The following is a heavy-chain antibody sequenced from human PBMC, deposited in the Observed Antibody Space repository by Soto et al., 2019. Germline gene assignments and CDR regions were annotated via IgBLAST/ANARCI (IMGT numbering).Heavy chain of an antibody. CDR1: GFTFISYW. J-gene: IGHJ4*02. CDR2: INSDGSST. V-gene: IGHV3-74*01. D-gene: IGHD6-13*01. CDR3: ASASLPYSSPSAFDY. Sequence: PVGPLRLSCAVSGFTFISYWMHWVRQAPGKGLVWVSRINSDGSSTSYADSVKGRFTISRDNSKNTLYLQMNSLRAEDTAVYYCASASLPYSSPSAFDYWGQGTLVTGSS.